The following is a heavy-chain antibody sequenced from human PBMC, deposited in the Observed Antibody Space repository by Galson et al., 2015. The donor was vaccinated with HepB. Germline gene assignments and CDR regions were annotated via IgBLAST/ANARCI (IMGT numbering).Heavy chain of an antibody. CDR2: ISSYSKYI. Sequence: SLRLSCAASGFTFNIYSMNWVRQAPGKGLEWVSSISSYSKYIYYADSVKGRFTISRDNAKNSLYLQVNSLRAEDTAVYYCAREGGYSYGYGEYYYYGMDVWGQGTTVTVS. J-gene: IGHJ6*02. CDR3: AREGGYSYGYGEYYYYGMDV. CDR1: GFTFNIYS. V-gene: IGHV3-21*01. D-gene: IGHD5-18*01.